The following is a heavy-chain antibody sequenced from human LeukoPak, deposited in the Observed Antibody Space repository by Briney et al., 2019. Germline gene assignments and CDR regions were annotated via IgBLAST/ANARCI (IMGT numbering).Heavy chain of an antibody. D-gene: IGHD5-12*01. J-gene: IGHJ4*02. CDR3: AKSYNGYESKPDY. V-gene: IGHV3-23*01. CDR1: GFTFSSYA. Sequence: GGSLRLSCAASGFTFSSYAMSWVRQAPGKGLGWVSSISNSGGRTFYADSVKGRFTISRDNSKITLYLQMNSLRAEDTAVYYCAKSYNGYESKPDYWGQGTLVTVSS. CDR2: ISNSGGRT.